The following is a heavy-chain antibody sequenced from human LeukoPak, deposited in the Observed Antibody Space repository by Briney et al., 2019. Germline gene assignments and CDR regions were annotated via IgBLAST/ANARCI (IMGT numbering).Heavy chain of an antibody. V-gene: IGHV4-61*05. D-gene: IGHD7-27*01. CDR1: GGSISSSSYY. Sequence: SETLSLTCTVSGGSISSSSYYWGWIRQPPGKGLEWIGYINYSGSTNYNPSLKSRVTISVDTSKNLFSLKLTSVTAADTAVYYCARRGNWGFFDYWGQGTLVTVSS. J-gene: IGHJ4*02. CDR2: INYSGST. CDR3: ARRGNWGFFDY.